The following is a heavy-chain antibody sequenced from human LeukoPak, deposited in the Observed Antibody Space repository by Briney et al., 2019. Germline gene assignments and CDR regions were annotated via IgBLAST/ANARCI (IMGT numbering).Heavy chain of an antibody. CDR1: GVAFSPHW. D-gene: IGHD7-27*01. Sequence: GGSLRLSCAGSGVAFSPHWMIWVRQAPGKGLGWVAIINQDGTQKYYVDSVEGRFTISRDNARNSVYLQMTSLGAEDTAVYYCTTGEMDHWGQGTQVTVSS. V-gene: IGHV3-7*01. CDR2: INQDGTQK. CDR3: TTGEMDH. J-gene: IGHJ4*02.